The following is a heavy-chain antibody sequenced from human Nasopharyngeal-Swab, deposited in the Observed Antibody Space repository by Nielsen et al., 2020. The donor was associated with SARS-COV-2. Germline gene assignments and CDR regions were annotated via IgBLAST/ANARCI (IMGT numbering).Heavy chain of an antibody. CDR2: INSDGSST. J-gene: IGHJ5*02. V-gene: IGHV3-74*01. CDR1: GFTFSSYW. D-gene: IGHD3-3*01. CDR3: ARGYYDFWSGYAGFDP. Sequence: GGSLRLSCAASGFTFSSYWMHWVRQAPGKGLVWASRINSDGSSTSYADSVKGRFTISRDNAKNTLYLQMNSLRAEDTAVYYCARGYYDFWSGYAGFDPWGQGTLVTVSS.